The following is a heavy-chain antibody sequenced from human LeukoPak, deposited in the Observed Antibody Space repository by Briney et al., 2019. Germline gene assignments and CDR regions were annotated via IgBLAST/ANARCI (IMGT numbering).Heavy chain of an antibody. CDR1: GGSISSSSYY. V-gene: IGHV4-39*01. CDR2: IYYSGST. Sequence: SETLSLTCTVSGGSISSSSYYWGWIRQPPGKGLEWIGSIYYSGSTYYNPSLKSRVTISVDTSKNQFSLKLSSVTAADTAVYYCARLEILLYYMDVWGKGTTVTVSS. J-gene: IGHJ6*03. CDR3: ARLEILLYYMDV.